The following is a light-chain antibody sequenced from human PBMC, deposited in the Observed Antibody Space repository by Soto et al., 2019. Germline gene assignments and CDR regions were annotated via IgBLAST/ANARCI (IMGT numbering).Light chain of an antibody. V-gene: IGKV3-11*01. Sequence: ERVLTHSPATLSLSPGDRATLSCRASQSISSYLAWYQQKPGQAPRLLIYGASNRATGIPARFSGSGSGTDFTLTISSLEPEDFALYYCQQRRNWLTFGGGTKVDIK. J-gene: IGKJ4*01. CDR2: GAS. CDR1: QSISSY. CDR3: QQRRNWLT.